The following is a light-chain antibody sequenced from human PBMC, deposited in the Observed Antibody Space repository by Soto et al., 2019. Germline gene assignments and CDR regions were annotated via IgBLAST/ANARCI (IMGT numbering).Light chain of an antibody. V-gene: IGLV1-44*01. Sequence: QLVLTQPRSASRAPGQRVSISCSGSSSNIGSHPVNWYQQLPGTAPKLLLYGDNQRPSGVPYRFSGSNSGTSSSLAISGLQSEDEAHYYCASWDNSLNGLYVFGTGTKVNVL. J-gene: IGLJ1*01. CDR2: GDN. CDR3: ASWDNSLNGLYV. CDR1: SSNIGSHP.